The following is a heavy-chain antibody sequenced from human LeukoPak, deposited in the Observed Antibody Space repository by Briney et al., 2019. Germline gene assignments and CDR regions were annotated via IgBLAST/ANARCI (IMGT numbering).Heavy chain of an antibody. Sequence: GGSLRLSCGASGFTFSSYEMNWVRQAPGKGLEWVSYISSSGSTIYYSDSVKGRFTISRDNAKNSLYLQMNSLRAEDTAVYYCATGDSGYDYWGQGTLVTVSS. CDR2: ISSSGSTI. V-gene: IGHV3-48*03. CDR3: ATGDSGYDY. CDR1: GFTFSSYE. D-gene: IGHD5-12*01. J-gene: IGHJ4*02.